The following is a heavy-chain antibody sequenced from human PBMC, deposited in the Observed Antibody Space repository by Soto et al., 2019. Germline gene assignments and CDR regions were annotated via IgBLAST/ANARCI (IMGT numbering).Heavy chain of an antibody. J-gene: IGHJ6*02. CDR2: IYWDDDK. CDR3: IQSRCGGDCLQSYASYYYYGMDV. V-gene: IGHV2-5*02. CDR1: AFSLSTGGVG. D-gene: IGHD2-21*02. Sequence: SAPTLVNPTQTLTLTCTFSAFSLSTGGVGVGWIRQPPGKALEWLALIYWDDDKRYSPSLRSRHTITKDTSKNQVVLTMTNMDPVDTATYYCIQSRCGGDCLQSYASYYYYGMDVWGQGTTVTVSS.